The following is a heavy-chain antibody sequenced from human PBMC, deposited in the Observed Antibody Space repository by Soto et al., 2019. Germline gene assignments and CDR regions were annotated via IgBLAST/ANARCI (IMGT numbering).Heavy chain of an antibody. CDR1: GFTFSSYG. J-gene: IGHJ4*02. Sequence: GSLILSCGASGFTFSSYGMHWVRQAPGKGLEWVAVISYDGSNKYYADSVKGRFTISRDNSKNTLYLQMNSLRAEDTAVYYRAQAGEEYSSSSHFGYWGQGHLVTV. CDR3: AQAGEEYSSSSHFGY. V-gene: IGHV3-30*18. CDR2: ISYDGSNK. D-gene: IGHD6-6*01.